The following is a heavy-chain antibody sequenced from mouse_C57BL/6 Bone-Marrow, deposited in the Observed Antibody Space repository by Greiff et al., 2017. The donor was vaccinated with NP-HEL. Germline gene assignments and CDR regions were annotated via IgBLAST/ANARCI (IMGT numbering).Heavy chain of an antibody. CDR3: ASYYSNYYAMDY. CDR2: IHPNRGST. V-gene: IGHV1-64*01. J-gene: IGHJ4*01. Sequence: QVQLQQPGAELVKPGASVKLSCKASGYTFTSYWMHWVKQRPGQGLEWIGMIHPNRGSTNYNEKFKSKATLTVDKSSSTAYMQLSSLTSEDSAVYYCASYYSNYYAMDYWGQGTSVTVSS. CDR1: GYTFTSYW. D-gene: IGHD2-5*01.